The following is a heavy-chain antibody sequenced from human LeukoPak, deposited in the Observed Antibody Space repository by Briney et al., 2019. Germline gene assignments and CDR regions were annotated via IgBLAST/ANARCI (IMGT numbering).Heavy chain of an antibody. CDR3: AKDREYNWNYGPFDY. CDR2: ISGSGGST. Sequence: GGSLRLSCAASGFTFSSYAMRWVRQAPGKGLEWVSAISGSGGSTYYADSVKGRFTISRDNSKNTLYLQMNSLRAEDTAVYYCAKDREYNWNYGPFDYWGQGTLVTVSS. CDR1: GFTFSSYA. V-gene: IGHV3-23*01. J-gene: IGHJ4*02. D-gene: IGHD1-7*01.